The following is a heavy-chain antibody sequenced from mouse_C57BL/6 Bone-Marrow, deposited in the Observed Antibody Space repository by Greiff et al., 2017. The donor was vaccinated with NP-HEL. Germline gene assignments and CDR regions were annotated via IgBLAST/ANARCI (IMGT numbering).Heavy chain of an antibody. Sequence: EVQLQQSGPELVKPGASVKISCKASGYTFTDYYMNWVKQSHGKSLEWIGDINPNNGGTSYNQKFKGKATLTVDKSSSTAYMELRSLTSEDSAVYYCARRGINLDYWGQGTTLTVSS. CDR1: GYTFTDYY. CDR2: INPNNGGT. J-gene: IGHJ2*01. CDR3: ARRGINLDY. D-gene: IGHD2-4*01. V-gene: IGHV1-26*01.